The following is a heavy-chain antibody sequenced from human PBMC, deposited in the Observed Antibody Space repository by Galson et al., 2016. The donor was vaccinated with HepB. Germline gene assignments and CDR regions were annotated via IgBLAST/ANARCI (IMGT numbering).Heavy chain of an antibody. D-gene: IGHD6-19*01. CDR1: GGSIISTNW. CDR3: ARDHYSGGDFDY. Sequence: SETLSLTCAVSGGSIISTNWWSWVRQPPGKGLEWIGEIDHFGTTTYNPSLKSRVTMSLDKSKNQFSLNLTSVTAADTAIYYCARDHYSGGDFDYWGQGTQVTVSS. V-gene: IGHV4-4*02. CDR2: IDHFGTT. J-gene: IGHJ4*02.